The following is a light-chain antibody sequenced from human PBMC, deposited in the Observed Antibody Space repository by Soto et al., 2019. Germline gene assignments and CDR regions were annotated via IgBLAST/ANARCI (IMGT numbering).Light chain of an antibody. CDR3: SSYAGSNNYV. V-gene: IGLV2-8*01. Sequence: QSALTQPPSASGSPGQSVTISCTGTSSDVGGYSYVSWYQQHPGKAPKFMIYEVSKRPSGVPDRFSGSKSGNTASLTVSGPQAEDEADYYCSSYAGSNNYVFGTGTKVTVL. CDR2: EVS. J-gene: IGLJ1*01. CDR1: SSDVGGYSY.